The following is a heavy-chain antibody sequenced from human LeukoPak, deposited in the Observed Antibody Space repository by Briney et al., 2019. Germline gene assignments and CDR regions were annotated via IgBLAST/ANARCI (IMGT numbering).Heavy chain of an antibody. CDR2: INHSGST. Sequence: SETLSLTCAVYGGSFSGYYWSWIRQPPGKGLEWNGEINHSGSTNYNPSLKSRVTISVDTSKNQFSLKLSSVTAADTAVYYCARGRDSSGYYNWFDPWGQGTLVTVSS. V-gene: IGHV4-34*01. D-gene: IGHD3-22*01. J-gene: IGHJ5*02. CDR3: ARGRDSSGYYNWFDP. CDR1: GGSFSGYY.